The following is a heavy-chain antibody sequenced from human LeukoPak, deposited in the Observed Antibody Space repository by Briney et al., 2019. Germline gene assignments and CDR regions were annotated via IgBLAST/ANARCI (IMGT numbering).Heavy chain of an antibody. J-gene: IGHJ4*02. V-gene: IGHV4-38-2*01. D-gene: IGHD3-10*01. CDR3: ARTGWIITSGIDY. CDR2: IYHTGST. CDR1: GYSISRGYY. Sequence: SETLSLTCGVSGYSISRGYYWVWIRQPPGKGLEWIGTIYHTGSTYYTPSLGSRVTISVDTSKNEFSLNLNSVTAADTAVYYCARTGWIITSGIDYWGQGALVTVSS.